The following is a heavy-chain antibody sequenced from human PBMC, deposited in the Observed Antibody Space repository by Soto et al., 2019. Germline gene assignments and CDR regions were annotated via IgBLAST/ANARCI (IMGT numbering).Heavy chain of an antibody. CDR1: GFTFSSYG. J-gene: IGHJ4*02. Sequence: QVQLVESGGGVVQPGRSLRLSCAASGFTFSSYGMHWVRQAPGKGLEWVAVISYDGSNKYYADSVKGRFTISRDNSKNTLYLQMNSLRAEDTAVYYCAKYLIIGNYWGQGTLVTVSS. D-gene: IGHD2-8*01. CDR3: AKYLIIGNY. V-gene: IGHV3-30*18. CDR2: ISYDGSNK.